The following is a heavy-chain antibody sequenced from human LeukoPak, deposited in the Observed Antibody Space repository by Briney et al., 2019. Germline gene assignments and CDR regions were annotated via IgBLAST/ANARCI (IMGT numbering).Heavy chain of an antibody. CDR2: FYNSGST. CDR1: GGSISSSNYY. J-gene: IGHJ4*02. CDR3: ARGLVRASGNYLYY. Sequence: SETLSLTCTFSGGSISSSNYYWGWIRQPPGKGLEWIGSFYNSGSTYYNPSLKSRVTIAVDTSKNQFSLKLTSVTAADTAVYYCARGLVRASGNYLYYWGQGTLVTVSS. V-gene: IGHV4-39*07. D-gene: IGHD1-26*01.